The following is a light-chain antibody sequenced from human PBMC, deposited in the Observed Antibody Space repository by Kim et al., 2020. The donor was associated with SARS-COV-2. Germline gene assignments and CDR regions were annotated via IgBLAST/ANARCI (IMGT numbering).Light chain of an antibody. J-gene: IGKJ2*01. CDR1: QSVSSR. V-gene: IGKV3-11*01. Sequence: IVLTQSPATLSLSPGERATLSCRASQSVSSRLAWYQHKPGQAPSLLIYDASHRVTGIPARFSGSGSGTDFTLTISSLEPDDFAVYYCQQRSNWPPLYTFGQGTKLEI. CDR3: QQRSNWPPLYT. CDR2: DAS.